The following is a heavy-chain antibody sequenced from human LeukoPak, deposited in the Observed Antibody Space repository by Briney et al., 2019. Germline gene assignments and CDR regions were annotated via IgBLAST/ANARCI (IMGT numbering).Heavy chain of an antibody. J-gene: IGHJ6*02. V-gene: IGHV3-48*01. D-gene: IGHD4-17*01. CDR3: ARTTVKGGYYYYYGMDV. Sequence: GGSLRLSCAASGFTFNTYSMNWVRQAPGRGLEWVSYISSSSSTIYYADSVKGRLTISRDNSKNTLYLQMNSLRAEDTAVYYCARTTVKGGYYYYYGMDVWGQGTTVTVSS. CDR2: ISSSSSTI. CDR1: GFTFNTYS.